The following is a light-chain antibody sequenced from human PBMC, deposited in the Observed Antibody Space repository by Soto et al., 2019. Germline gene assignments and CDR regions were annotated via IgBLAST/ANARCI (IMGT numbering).Light chain of an antibody. V-gene: IGKV3-20*01. CDR2: GAS. Sequence: EIVLTQSPGTLSLSPGERATLSCRASQIVTNNYLAWYQHKPGQAPRLLIYGASSRATGIPDRISGSGSGTDFTLDISRLGPDDFAVYYCQQFAIAPWTFGQGTKVDIK. CDR1: QIVTNNY. J-gene: IGKJ1*01. CDR3: QQFAIAPWT.